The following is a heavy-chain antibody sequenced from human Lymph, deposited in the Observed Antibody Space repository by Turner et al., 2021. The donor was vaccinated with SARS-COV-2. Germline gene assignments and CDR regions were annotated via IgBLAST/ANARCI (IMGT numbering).Heavy chain of an antibody. V-gene: IGHV4-39*01. CDR1: GGSISSSSYY. D-gene: IGHD3-10*01. CDR3: ARLVRRAEYYFDY. CDR2: IYYSGRT. J-gene: IGHJ4*02. Sequence: QLQLQESGPGLVKPSETLSLTCTVSGGSISSSSYYWGWIRQPPGKGLEWIGNIYYSGRTDYKLSIKSRVTISVDTSKNQFSLKLSSVTAADTAVYYCARLVRRAEYYFDYWGQGTLVTVSS.